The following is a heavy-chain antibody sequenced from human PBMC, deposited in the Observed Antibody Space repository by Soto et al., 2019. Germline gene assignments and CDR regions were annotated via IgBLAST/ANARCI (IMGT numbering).Heavy chain of an antibody. J-gene: IGHJ4*02. Sequence: SETLSLTCTVSGGSISSGDYYWSWIRQHPGKGLEWIGYIYYSGSTNYNPSLKSRVTISVDTSKNQFSLKLSSVTAADTAVYYCARLTGYYDILTGYYTPWWFDYWGQGTLVTVSS. CDR1: GGSISSGDYY. D-gene: IGHD3-9*01. V-gene: IGHV4-30-4*08. CDR2: IYYSGST. CDR3: ARLTGYYDILTGYYTPWWFDY.